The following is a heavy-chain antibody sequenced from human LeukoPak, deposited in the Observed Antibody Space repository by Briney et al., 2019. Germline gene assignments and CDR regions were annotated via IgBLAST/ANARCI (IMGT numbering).Heavy chain of an antibody. V-gene: IGHV1-2*04. CDR1: GYTFTGYY. J-gene: IGHJ3*02. D-gene: IGHD2-15*01. CDR2: INPNSGGT. CDR3: ARHDHCSGDSCNPSAFDI. Sequence: ASVKVSCKASGYTFTGYYMHWVRQAPGQGLEWMGWINPNSGGTNYAQKFQGWVTMTRATSISTAYMELSRLGSDHTAVYYCARHDHCSGDSCNPSAFDIWGQGKTVTVSS.